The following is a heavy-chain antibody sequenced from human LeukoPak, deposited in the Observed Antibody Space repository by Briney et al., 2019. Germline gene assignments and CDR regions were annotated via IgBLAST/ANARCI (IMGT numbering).Heavy chain of an antibody. V-gene: IGHV3-30*02. CDR2: IRYDGRNK. J-gene: IGHJ4*02. CDR3: ARVEASGYDYGAFDY. D-gene: IGHD5-12*01. CDR1: GFTFSTYG. Sequence: GGSLRLSCAASGFTFSTYGMHWVRQAPGKGLEWVAFIRYDGRNKYYADSVKGRFTISRDNSKNTLYLQMNSLRAEDTAVYYCARVEASGYDYGAFDYWGQGTLVTVSS.